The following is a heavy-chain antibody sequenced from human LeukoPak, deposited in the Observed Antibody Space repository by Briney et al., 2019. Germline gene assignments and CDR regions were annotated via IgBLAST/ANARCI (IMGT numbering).Heavy chain of an antibody. D-gene: IGHD1-1*01. J-gene: IGHJ5*02. V-gene: IGHV3-23*01. CDR1: GFTFTNYA. CDR2: ISGSGGKT. CDR3: AKDPVHYAGTGWFGT. Sequence: GRSLRLSCAASGFTFTNYAMSWVRQAPGKGLEWVAGISGSGGKTYYADSVKGRFTISRDNSKSTLYLQMNSLGAEDTAIYPCAKDPVHYAGTGWFGTWGQGTLVTVSS.